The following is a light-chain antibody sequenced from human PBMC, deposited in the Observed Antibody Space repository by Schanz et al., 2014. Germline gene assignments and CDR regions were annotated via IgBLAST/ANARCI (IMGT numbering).Light chain of an antibody. CDR3: LQYYSTPWT. CDR2: DAS. Sequence: EIVLTQSPATLSLSPGERATLSCGASQSISDQLAWYQQKPGHAPRLLIHDASYRATGIPARFSGSWSGTEFTLTISSLQAEDCAVYYCLQYYSTPWTFGQGTKVQIK. CDR1: QSISDQ. J-gene: IGKJ1*01. V-gene: IGKV3-11*01.